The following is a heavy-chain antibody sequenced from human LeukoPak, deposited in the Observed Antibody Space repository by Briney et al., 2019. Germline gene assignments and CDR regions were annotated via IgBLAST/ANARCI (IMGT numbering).Heavy chain of an antibody. CDR1: GGTFSSYD. V-gene: IGHV1-69*13. Sequence: ASVKVSCKASGGTFSSYDISRVRQAPGQGLEWMGGIIPIFGTANYAQKFQGRVTITADESTSTAYMELSSLRSEDTAVYYCAREVCSGGSCYLFSNYYYYGMDVWGKGTTVTVSS. J-gene: IGHJ6*04. CDR2: IIPIFGTA. CDR3: AREVCSGGSCYLFSNYYYYGMDV. D-gene: IGHD2-15*01.